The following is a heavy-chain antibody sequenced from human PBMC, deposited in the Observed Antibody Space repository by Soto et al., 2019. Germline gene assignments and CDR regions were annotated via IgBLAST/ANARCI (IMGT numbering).Heavy chain of an antibody. CDR2: INHSGST. Sequence: SETLSLTCAVYGGSFSGYYWSWIRQPPGKGLEWIGEINHSGSTNYNPSLKSRVTISVDTSKNQFSLKQSSVTDADTAVYYCARTYYYGSGSYWYYYYGMDVWGQGTTVTVSS. V-gene: IGHV4-34*01. CDR3: ARTYYYGSGSYWYYYYGMDV. D-gene: IGHD3-10*01. CDR1: GGSFSGYY. J-gene: IGHJ6*02.